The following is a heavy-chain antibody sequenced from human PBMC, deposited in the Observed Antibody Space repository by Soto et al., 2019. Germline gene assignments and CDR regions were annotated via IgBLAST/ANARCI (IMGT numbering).Heavy chain of an antibody. J-gene: IGHJ4*02. CDR2: MLHSGAT. V-gene: IGHV4-4*02. CDR1: GVSISTSNW. Sequence: QVQLQESGPGLVKPSGTLSLTCAVSGVSISTSNWWGWVRQSPGKGLEWIGDMLHSGATNYNPSLKXRXTXSXXKSQNQFSLKLNSVTAADTAVYYCAKSVGWYAIDSWGQGTLVIVSS. CDR3: AKSVGWYAIDS. D-gene: IGHD6-19*01.